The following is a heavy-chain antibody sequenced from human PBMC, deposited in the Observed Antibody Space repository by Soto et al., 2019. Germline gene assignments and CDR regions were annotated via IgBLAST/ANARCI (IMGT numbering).Heavy chain of an antibody. CDR3: ARDSLGYYGSGSFDY. J-gene: IGHJ4*02. Sequence: EVQLVESGGGLVKPGGSLRLSCAASGFTFSSYSMNWVRQAPGKGLEWVSSISSSSSYIYYADSVKGRFTISRDNAKNSLYLQMNSLRAEDTAVYYCARDSLGYYGSGSFDYWGQGTLVTVSS. D-gene: IGHD3-10*01. CDR2: ISSSSSYI. V-gene: IGHV3-21*01. CDR1: GFTFSSYS.